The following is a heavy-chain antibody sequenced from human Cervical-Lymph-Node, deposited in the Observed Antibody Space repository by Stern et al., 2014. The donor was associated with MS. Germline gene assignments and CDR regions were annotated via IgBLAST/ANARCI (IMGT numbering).Heavy chain of an antibody. CDR1: GFTVSRDY. J-gene: IGHJ4*02. CDR3: ARDTSSPERSDW. D-gene: IGHD1-1*01. V-gene: IGHV3-53*01. CDR2: ITNVGST. Sequence: EVQLVDSGGGVIQPGGSLRLSCTASGFTVSRDYMTWVRQAPGQGLEWVSLITNVGSTFNTDSVKGRFTISRDDSKNTVYLHMTSLRAEDTAMYYCARDTSSPERSDWWGQGTLVTVSS.